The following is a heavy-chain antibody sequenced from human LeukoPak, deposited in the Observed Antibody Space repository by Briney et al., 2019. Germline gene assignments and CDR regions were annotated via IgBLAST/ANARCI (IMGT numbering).Heavy chain of an antibody. V-gene: IGHV3-15*01. CDR3: TTDFSHFDFSSGYYSY. J-gene: IGHJ4*02. CDR1: GFGFTNAW. D-gene: IGHD3-3*01. Sequence: GGSLRLSCAASGFGFTNAWMVWVRQAPGKGLEWVGRIKANIDGGATDLAPPVKGRFTISRDDLTRTLYLQINSLKTEDTGVYYCTTDFSHFDFSSGYYSYWGQGSLVIVSS. CDR2: IKANIDGGAT.